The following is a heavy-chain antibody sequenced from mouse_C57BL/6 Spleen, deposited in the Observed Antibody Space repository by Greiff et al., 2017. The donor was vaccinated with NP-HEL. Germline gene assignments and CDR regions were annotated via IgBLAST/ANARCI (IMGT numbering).Heavy chain of an antibody. Sequence: QVQLKQSGAELVKPGASVKLSCKASGYTFTEYTIHWVKQRSGQGLEWIGWFYPGSGSIKYNEKFKDKATLTADKSPSTVYMELSRLTSEDSAVYFCARHEEGDYGNNEDYFDYWGQGTTLTVSS. V-gene: IGHV1-62-2*01. D-gene: IGHD2-1*01. CDR3: ARHEEGDYGNNEDYFDY. CDR1: GYTFTEYT. CDR2: FYPGSGSI. J-gene: IGHJ2*01.